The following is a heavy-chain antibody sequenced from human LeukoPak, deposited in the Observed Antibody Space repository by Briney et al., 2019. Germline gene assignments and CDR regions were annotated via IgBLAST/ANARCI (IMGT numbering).Heavy chain of an antibody. CDR1: GFTFSSYG. V-gene: IGHV3-30*02. D-gene: IGHD3-22*01. CDR3: ARMGYDSSGYYYNFDY. J-gene: IGHJ4*02. CDR2: IRYDGSNK. Sequence: PGGSLRLSCAASGFTFSSYGMHWVRQAPGKGLEWVAFIRYDGSNKYYADSVKGRFTISRDNSKNTLYLQMNSLRAEDTAVYYCARMGYDSSGYYYNFDYWGQGTLVTVSS.